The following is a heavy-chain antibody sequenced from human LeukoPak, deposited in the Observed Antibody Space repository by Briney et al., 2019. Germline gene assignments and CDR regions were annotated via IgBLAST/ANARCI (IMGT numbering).Heavy chain of an antibody. J-gene: IGHJ4*02. V-gene: IGHV3-7*01. Sequence: GGSLRLSCAASGFTFSAYWMSWVRQAPGKGLEWVANIKQDGSEGYYVDSVKGRFTISRDNAKNSLFLQMNSLRAEDTAMYYCISRVVGGYSSDWGQGTLVTVSS. D-gene: IGHD6-19*01. CDR1: GFTFSAYW. CDR2: IKQDGSEG. CDR3: ISRVVGGYSSD.